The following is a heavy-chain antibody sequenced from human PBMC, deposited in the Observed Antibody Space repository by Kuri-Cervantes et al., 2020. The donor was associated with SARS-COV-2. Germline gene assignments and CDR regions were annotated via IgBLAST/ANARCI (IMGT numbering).Heavy chain of an antibody. Sequence: GESLKISCAASGFTFSNYAIHWVRQAPGKGLEWVAVISYDGSNKYYADSVKGRFTISRDNSKNTLYLQMNSLRAEDTAVYYCAKDFVYYYDSSGYLFDYWGQGTLVTVSS. CDR2: ISYDGSNK. V-gene: IGHV3-30-3*01. CDR3: AKDFVYYYDSSGYLFDY. D-gene: IGHD3-22*01. J-gene: IGHJ4*02. CDR1: GFTFSNYA.